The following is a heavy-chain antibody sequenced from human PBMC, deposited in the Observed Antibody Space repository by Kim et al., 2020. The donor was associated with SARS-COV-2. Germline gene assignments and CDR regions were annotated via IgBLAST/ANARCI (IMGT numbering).Heavy chain of an antibody. CDR2: IYSGGST. CDR1: GFTVSSNY. D-gene: IGHD3-10*01. Sequence: GGSLRLSCAASGFTVSSNYMSWVRQAPGKGLEWVSVIYSGGSTYYADSVKGRFTISRDNSKNTLYLQMNSLRAEDTAVYYCARDYYGSGSYYFSQGPQDYWGQGTLVTVSS. J-gene: IGHJ4*02. V-gene: IGHV3-66*01. CDR3: ARDYYGSGSYYFSQGPQDY.